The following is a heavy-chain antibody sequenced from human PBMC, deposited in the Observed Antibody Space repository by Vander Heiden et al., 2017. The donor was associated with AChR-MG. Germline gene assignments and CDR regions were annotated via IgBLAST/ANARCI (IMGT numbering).Heavy chain of an antibody. CDR2: INPTGGST. CDR3: ARHLTAGDV. D-gene: IGHD2-21*01. Sequence: QVQLLQSGAEVRRPGASVKVSCPTSGYTFTSFYIHWVRQAPGQGLEWMAIINPTGGSTNYAQKFKGRVTVTIDTSTSTVFLELSSLTSDDTAIYYCARHLTAGDVWGQGTLVTVSS. CDR1: GYTFTSFY. V-gene: IGHV1-46*01. J-gene: IGHJ4*02.